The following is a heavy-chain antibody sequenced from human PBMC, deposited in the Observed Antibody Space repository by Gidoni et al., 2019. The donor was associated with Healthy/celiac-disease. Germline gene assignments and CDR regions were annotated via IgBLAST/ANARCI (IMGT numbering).Heavy chain of an antibody. V-gene: IGHV4-39*01. J-gene: IGHJ4*02. CDR3: ARIGPASSGWFGPPQAFDY. D-gene: IGHD6-19*01. CDR2: IYYSGST. CDR1: GGPISSSSYY. Sequence: QLQLQESGPGLVKPSETLSLTCTVSGGPISSSSYYWGWIRQPPGKGLEWIGSIYYSGSTYYNPSLKSRVTISVDTSKNQFSLKLSSVTAADTAVYYCARIGPASSGWFGPPQAFDYWGQGTLVTVSS.